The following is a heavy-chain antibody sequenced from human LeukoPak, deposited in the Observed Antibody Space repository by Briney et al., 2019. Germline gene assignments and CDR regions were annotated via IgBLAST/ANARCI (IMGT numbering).Heavy chain of an antibody. CDR3: ARVGKYCTNGVCYGFHGMDV. D-gene: IGHD2-8*01. CDR1: GFTFSSYA. J-gene: IGHJ6*02. CDR2: ISSNGGST. Sequence: GGSLRLSCAASGFTFSSYAMHWVRQAPGGGLEYVSAISSNGGSTYYANSVKGRFTISRDNSKNTLYLQMGSLRAEDMAVYSCARVGKYCTNGVCYGFHGMDVWGQGTTVTVSS. V-gene: IGHV3-64*01.